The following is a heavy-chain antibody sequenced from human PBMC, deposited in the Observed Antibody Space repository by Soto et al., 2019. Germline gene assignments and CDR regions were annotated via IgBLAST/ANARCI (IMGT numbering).Heavy chain of an antibody. J-gene: IGHJ4*02. V-gene: IGHV3-21*01. D-gene: IGHD1-26*01. Sequence: EVQLVESGGGLVQPGGSLRLSCASSGFTFSSCSMNWVRQAPGKGLEWVSSISSISSYIYYADSVKGRFIISRDNAKNSLYLQMNSLRAEDTAVYFCARDEGLVGAPFDYWGQGTLVTVSS. CDR3: ARDEGLVGAPFDY. CDR2: ISSISSYI. CDR1: GFTFSSCS.